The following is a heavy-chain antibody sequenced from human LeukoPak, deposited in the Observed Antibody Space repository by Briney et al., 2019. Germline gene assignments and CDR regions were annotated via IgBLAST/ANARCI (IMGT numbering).Heavy chain of an antibody. CDR2: IYYSGST. V-gene: IGHV4-59*01. CDR1: GGSISSYY. D-gene: IGHD3-22*01. J-gene: IGHJ4*02. Sequence: SETLSLTGTVSGGSISSYYWSWIRQPPGKGLEWIGYIYYSGSTNYNPSLKSRVTISVDTSKNQFSLKLSSVTAADTAVYYCASGYYDSSGYSPIDYWGQGTLVTVSS. CDR3: ASGYYDSSGYSPIDY.